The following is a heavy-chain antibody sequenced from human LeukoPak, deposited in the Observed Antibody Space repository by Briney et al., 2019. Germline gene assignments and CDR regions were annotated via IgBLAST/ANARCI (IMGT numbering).Heavy chain of an antibody. D-gene: IGHD3-10*01. J-gene: IGHJ5*02. CDR2: ISSSGSTI. CDR3: AGVGGLGSYYNSWFDP. CDR1: GFTFSSYE. V-gene: IGHV3-48*03. Sequence: PGGSLRLSCAASGFTFSSYEMNWVRQAPGKGLEWVSYISSSGSTIYYADSVKGRFTISRDNAKNSLYLQMNSLRAEDTAVYYCAGVGGLGSYYNSWFDPWGQGTLVTVSS.